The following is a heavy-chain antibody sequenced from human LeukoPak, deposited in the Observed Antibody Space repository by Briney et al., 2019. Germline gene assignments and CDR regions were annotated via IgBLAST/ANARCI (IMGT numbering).Heavy chain of an antibody. D-gene: IGHD6-13*01. J-gene: IGHJ3*02. CDR3: ARGNGAAAGTIRDAFDI. CDR2: IYTSGST. Sequence: PSQTLSLTCTVSGDSISSGNYYWNWIRQPAGKGLEWIGRIYTSGSTNYNPSLKSRVTISVDTSKNQFSLKLSSVTAADTAVYYCARGNGAAAGTIRDAFDIWGQGTMVTVSS. CDR1: GDSISSGNYY. V-gene: IGHV4-61*02.